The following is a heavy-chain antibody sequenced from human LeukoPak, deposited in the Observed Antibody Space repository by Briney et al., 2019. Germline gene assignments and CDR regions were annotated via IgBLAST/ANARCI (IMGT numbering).Heavy chain of an antibody. CDR1: GFTFDDYA. D-gene: IGHD3-10*01. V-gene: IGHV3-9*01. CDR3: AKDGATMVRGGREFDY. CDR2: ISWNSGSI. Sequence: PGGSLRLSCAASGFTFDDYAMHWVRQAPGKGLEWVSGISWNSGSIGYADPVKGRFTISRDNAKNSLYLQMNSLRAEDTALYYCAKDGATMVRGGREFDYWGQGTLVTVSS. J-gene: IGHJ4*02.